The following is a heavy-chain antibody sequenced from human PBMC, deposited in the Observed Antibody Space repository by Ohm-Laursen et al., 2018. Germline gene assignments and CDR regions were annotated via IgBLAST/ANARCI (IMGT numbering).Heavy chain of an antibody. V-gene: IGHV4-31*03. J-gene: IGHJ5*02. CDR1: GVSISNTDYY. CDR2: IHSSWNA. Sequence: TLSLTCTVSGVSISNTDYYWTWIRQYPGKGLEWIGYIHSSWNANYNPSLKSRVTILIDTSKSQFSLKLSSVTAADTALYYCARGLWWFDPWGQGTLVTVSS. CDR3: ARGLWWFDP.